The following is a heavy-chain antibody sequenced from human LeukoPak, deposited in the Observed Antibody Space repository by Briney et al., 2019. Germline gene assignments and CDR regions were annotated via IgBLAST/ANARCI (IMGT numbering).Heavy chain of an antibody. Sequence: GASVKVSCKASGYTFTGYYMRWVRQAPGQGLEWMGWINLNSGATNYAQKFQGRVTMTKDTSISTAYMELSRLRSDDTAVYYCARADQHYYYYYMDVWGKGTTVTVSS. J-gene: IGHJ6*03. V-gene: IGHV1-2*02. CDR2: INLNSGAT. CDR1: GYTFTGYY. CDR3: ARADQHYYYYYMDV.